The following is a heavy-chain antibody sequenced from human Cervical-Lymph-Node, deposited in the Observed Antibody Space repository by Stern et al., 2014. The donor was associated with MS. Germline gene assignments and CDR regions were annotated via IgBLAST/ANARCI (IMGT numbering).Heavy chain of an antibody. CDR2: IIPIFGTA. CDR3: ARVHTASSHAFDI. D-gene: IGHD5-18*01. J-gene: IGHJ3*02. V-gene: IGHV1-69*01. CDR1: GGTFSSYA. Sequence: QVQLMQSGAEVKKPGSSVKVSCKASGGTFSSYAISWVRQAPGQGLEWMGGIIPIFGTADYAQKFQGRVTITADESTSTAYMELSSLRSDDTAIYYCARVHTASSHAFDIWGQGTMVTVSS.